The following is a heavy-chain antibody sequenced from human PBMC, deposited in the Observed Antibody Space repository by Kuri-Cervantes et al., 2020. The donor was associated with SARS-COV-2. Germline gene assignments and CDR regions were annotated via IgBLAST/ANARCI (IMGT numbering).Heavy chain of an antibody. CDR3: ARGHIGVVPSPILGLGPHYYYYHMDI. D-gene: IGHD2-2*01. CDR2: INHSGGT. J-gene: IGHJ6*02. CDR1: GASLNTYS. Sequence: GSLRLSCAVLGASLNTYSWSWIRQPPGKGLEWIGEINHSGGTKYKPSLKGRVSISVDASKNQISLKLTSVTAADAAVYYCARGHIGVVPSPILGLGPHYYYYHMDIWGQGTTVTVSS. V-gene: IGHV4-34*01.